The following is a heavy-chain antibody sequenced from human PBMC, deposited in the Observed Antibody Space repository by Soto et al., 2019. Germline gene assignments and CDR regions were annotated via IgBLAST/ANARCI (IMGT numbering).Heavy chain of an antibody. V-gene: IGHV4-59*12. CDR2: IYYSGST. CDR3: ATKDNGKYFSDS. D-gene: IGHD1-26*01. CDR1: GGSISSYY. Sequence: ETLSLTCTVSGGSISSYYWSWIRQPPGKGLEWIGYIYYSGSTNYNPSPKSRLTMSVDTSKNQFSLKLSSVTAVDTAVYYCATKDNGKYFSDSWGQGTLVTVSS. J-gene: IGHJ4*02.